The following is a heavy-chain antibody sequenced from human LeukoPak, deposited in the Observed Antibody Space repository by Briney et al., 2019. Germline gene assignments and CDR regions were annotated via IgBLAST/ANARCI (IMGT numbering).Heavy chain of an antibody. D-gene: IGHD6-13*01. CDR2: IYHSGST. Sequence: PSETLSLTCAVSGYSISSGYYWGWIRQPPGKGLEWIGSIYHSGSTYYNPSLKSRVTISVDTPKNQFSLKLSSVTAADTAVYYCARINRQQLVLDYWGRGTLVTVSS. CDR1: GYSISSGYY. V-gene: IGHV4-38-2*01. J-gene: IGHJ4*02. CDR3: ARINRQQLVLDY.